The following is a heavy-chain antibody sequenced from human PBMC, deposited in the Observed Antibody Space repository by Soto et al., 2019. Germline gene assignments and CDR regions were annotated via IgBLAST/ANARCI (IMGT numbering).Heavy chain of an antibody. CDR3: ARGPYYVFWSCYLYYYYYYMDV. CDR2: ISAYNGNT. V-gene: IGHV1-18*01. J-gene: IGHJ6*03. D-gene: IGHD3-3*01. Sequence: ASVKVSCKASGYTFTSYGISWVRQAPGQGLEWMGWISAYNGNTNYAQKLQGRVTMTTDTSTSTAYMELRSLRSDDTAVYYCARGPYYVFWSCYLYYYYYYMDVWGKGTTVTVSS. CDR1: GYTFTSYG.